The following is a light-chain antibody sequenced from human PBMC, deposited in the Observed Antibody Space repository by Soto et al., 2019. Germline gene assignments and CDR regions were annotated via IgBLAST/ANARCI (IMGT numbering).Light chain of an antibody. V-gene: IGKV3-15*01. CDR3: QQYNNWPPYT. Sequence: EIVMTKSPATRSLSPWARATLSCRASQSVSSNLAWYQQKPVQAPRLLIYGASTRATGIPARFSGSGSGTEFTLTISSLQSEDFAAYYCQQYNNWPPYTFGQGTKLEIK. J-gene: IGKJ2*01. CDR1: QSVSSN. CDR2: GAS.